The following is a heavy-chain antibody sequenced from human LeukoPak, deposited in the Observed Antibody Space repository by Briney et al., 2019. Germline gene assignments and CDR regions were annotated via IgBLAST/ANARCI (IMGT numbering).Heavy chain of an antibody. Sequence: GGSLRLSCAASGFTFSSYGMSWVRQAPGKGLEWVSAISGSGGSTYYADSVKGRFTISRDNSKNTLYLQMNSLRAEDTAVYYCAKDLVSKWRGATIRKSPSSDDAFDIWGQGTMVTVSS. CDR3: AKDLVSKWRGATIRKSPSSDDAFDI. CDR1: GFTFSSYG. V-gene: IGHV3-23*01. J-gene: IGHJ3*02. D-gene: IGHD1-26*01. CDR2: ISGSGGST.